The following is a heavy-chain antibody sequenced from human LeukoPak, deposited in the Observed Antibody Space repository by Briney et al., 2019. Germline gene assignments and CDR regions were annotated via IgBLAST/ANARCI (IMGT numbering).Heavy chain of an antibody. V-gene: IGHV3-48*01. CDR1: GFTFSSYS. Sequence: GGSLRLSCAASGFTFSSYSMNWVRQAPGKGLEWVSYISSSSSTIYYADSVKGRFTISRDNAKNSLYLQMNSLRAEDTAVYYCASSHFWTPAYWGQGTLVTVSS. J-gene: IGHJ4*02. D-gene: IGHD3-3*02. CDR3: ASSHFWTPAY. CDR2: ISSSSSTI.